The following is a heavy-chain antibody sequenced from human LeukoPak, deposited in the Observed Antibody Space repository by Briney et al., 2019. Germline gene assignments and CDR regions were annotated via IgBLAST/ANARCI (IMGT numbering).Heavy chain of an antibody. CDR1: GFTFDDYA. CDR2: INWNSGTV. J-gene: IGHJ4*02. Sequence: GGSLRLSCAISGFTFDDYAMHWVRQAPWKGLEWVSGINWNSGTVAYADSVKGRFTISRDNAKNSLYLQMNSLRAEDTAVYYCARAAYSGYDYAFDYWGQGTLVTVSS. D-gene: IGHD5-12*01. V-gene: IGHV3-9*01. CDR3: ARAAYSGYDYAFDY.